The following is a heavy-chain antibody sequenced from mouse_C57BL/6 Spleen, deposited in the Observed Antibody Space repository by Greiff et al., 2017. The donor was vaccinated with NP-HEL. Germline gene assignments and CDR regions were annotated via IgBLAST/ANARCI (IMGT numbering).Heavy chain of an antibody. CDR3: ARNGNYYGLSGYFDV. CDR1: GFSLTSYG. V-gene: IGHV2-2*01. J-gene: IGHJ1*03. Sequence: QVQLKESGPGLVQPSQSLSITCTVSGFSLTSYGVHWVRQSPGKGLEWLGVIWRGGSTDYNAAFISRLSTSKDNSKSQVFFKMNSLHADDTAIYVCARNGNYYGLSGYFDVWGTGTTVTVSS. CDR2: IWRGGST. D-gene: IGHD1-2*01.